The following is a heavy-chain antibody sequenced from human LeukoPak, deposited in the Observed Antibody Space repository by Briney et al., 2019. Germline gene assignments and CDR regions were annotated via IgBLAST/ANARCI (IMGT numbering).Heavy chain of an antibody. CDR3: ARRLYIVRGAFDI. Sequence: GGSLRLSCAASGFTLSTYGMSWVRQAPGKGLEWVSLIYSGGTTYYADSVKGRFTISRDNSKNTVRLQMNNLRAEDTAMYFCARRLYIVRGAFDIWGQGTMVTVSS. CDR2: IYSGGTT. V-gene: IGHV3-53*01. J-gene: IGHJ3*02. CDR1: GFTLSTYG. D-gene: IGHD2/OR15-2a*01.